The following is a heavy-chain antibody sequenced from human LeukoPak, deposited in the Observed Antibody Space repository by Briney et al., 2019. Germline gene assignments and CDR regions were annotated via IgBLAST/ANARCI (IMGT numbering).Heavy chain of an antibody. D-gene: IGHD3-9*01. Sequence: SETLSLTCTVSGGSISPYYWSWIRQPPGKGLEWIGYIYYTGTTNYNPLFESRATISVDTSKNQFSLKLTSVTAADTAVYFCARGEDFERYYLAYWGQGTLVTVSS. V-gene: IGHV4-59*01. CDR3: ARGEDFERYYLAY. CDR2: IYYTGTT. J-gene: IGHJ4*02. CDR1: GGSISPYY.